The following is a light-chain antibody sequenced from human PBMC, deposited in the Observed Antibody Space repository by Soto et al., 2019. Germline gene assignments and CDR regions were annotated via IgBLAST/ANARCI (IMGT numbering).Light chain of an antibody. CDR3: QQLSAYPYT. CDR2: AAS. J-gene: IGKJ2*01. CDR1: QGISSY. V-gene: IGKV1-9*01. Sequence: DIQMTQSPSFLSASVGDRVTITCRASQGISSYLAWYQQKPGKAPKLLIYAASTLQSGVPSRFSGSGSGTEFTLTISSLQPEDFATYHCQQLSAYPYTFGQGTKLEIK.